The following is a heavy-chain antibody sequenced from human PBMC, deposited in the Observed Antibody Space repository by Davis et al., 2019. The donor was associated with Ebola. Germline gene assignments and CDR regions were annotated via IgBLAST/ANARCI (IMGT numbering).Heavy chain of an antibody. D-gene: IGHD1-1*01. CDR2: IYYSGST. CDR3: ARNDAGGLNYYFDY. CDR1: GGSISSSNYY. Sequence: PSETLSLTCTVSGGSISSSNYYWGWIRQPPGKGLEWIGSIYYSGSTYYNPSLKSRLTISVDTSKNQFSLKLRSVTAADTAVYYCARNDAGGLNYYFDYWGQGTLVTVSS. J-gene: IGHJ4*02. V-gene: IGHV4-39*01.